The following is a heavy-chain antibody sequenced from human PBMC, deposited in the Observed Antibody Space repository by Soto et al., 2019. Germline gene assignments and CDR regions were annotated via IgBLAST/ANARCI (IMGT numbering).Heavy chain of an antibody. J-gene: IGHJ6*02. Sequence: SVKVSCKASGFDFGSFGIQFLRQTRGRGLEWIGWIVVASGRTNYARQFQGRVAFSRDMSSTTAYMDLYDLKSDDTAVYFCSADHPHTAIGWPVWGQGTTVTVSS. CDR1: GFDFGSFG. V-gene: IGHV1-58*02. CDR3: SADHPHTAIGWPV. CDR2: IVVASGRT.